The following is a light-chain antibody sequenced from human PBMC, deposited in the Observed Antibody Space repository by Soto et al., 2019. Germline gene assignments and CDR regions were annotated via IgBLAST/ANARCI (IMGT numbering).Light chain of an antibody. CDR3: SSYTRSSTVV. V-gene: IGLV2-14*01. CDR1: SSDVGTYNY. Sequence: QSALTQPASVSGSPGQSITIPCTGTSSDVGTYNYVSWYQQHPGKAPKLMIYEVSHRPSGVSHRFSGSKSGNTASLTISGLEAEDEADYYCSSYTRSSTVVFGGGTKLTVL. CDR2: EVS. J-gene: IGLJ2*01.